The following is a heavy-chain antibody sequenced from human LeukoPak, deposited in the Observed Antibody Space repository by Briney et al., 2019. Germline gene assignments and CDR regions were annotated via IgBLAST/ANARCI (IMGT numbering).Heavy chain of an antibody. CDR1: GFTFSSYA. CDR3: AKVEPIQALVDY. D-gene: IGHD1-1*01. V-gene: IGHV3-30-3*01. J-gene: IGHJ4*02. CDR2: ISYDGSNK. Sequence: PGRSLRLSCAASGFTFSSYAMHWVRQAPGKGLEWVAVISYDGSNKYYADSVKGRFTISRDNSKNTLYLQMNSLRAEDTAVYYCAKVEPIQALVDYWGQGTLVAVSS.